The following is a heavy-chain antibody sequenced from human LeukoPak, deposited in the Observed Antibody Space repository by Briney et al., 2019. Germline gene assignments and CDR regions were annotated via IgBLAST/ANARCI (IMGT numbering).Heavy chain of an antibody. CDR1: GYTFTSYG. V-gene: IGHV1-18*01. D-gene: IGHD3-10*01. Sequence: ASVKVSCKASGYTFTSYGISWVRQAPGQGLEWMGWISAYSGNTNYAQKLQGRVTMTTDTSTSTAYMELRSLRSDDTAVYYCARVGVTSRSYYYYGMDVWGQGTTVTVSS. CDR2: ISAYSGNT. CDR3: ARVGVTSRSYYYYGMDV. J-gene: IGHJ6*02.